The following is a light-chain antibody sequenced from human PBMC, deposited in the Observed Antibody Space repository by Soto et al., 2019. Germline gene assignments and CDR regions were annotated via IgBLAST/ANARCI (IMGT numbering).Light chain of an antibody. Sequence: QSALTQPASVSGSPGQSITISCTGTSVDVGGYNYVSWYQQHPGKAPKLMIYEVSNRPSGVSNRFSGSKSGNTASLTISGLQAEDEADYYCSSYTSSSTRVFGGGTKLTAL. CDR3: SSYTSSSTRV. CDR2: EVS. J-gene: IGLJ3*02. V-gene: IGLV2-14*01. CDR1: SVDVGGYNY.